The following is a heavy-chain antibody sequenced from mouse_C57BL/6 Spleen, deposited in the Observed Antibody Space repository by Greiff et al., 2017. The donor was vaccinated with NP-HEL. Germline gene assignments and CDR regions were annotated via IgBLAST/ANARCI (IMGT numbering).Heavy chain of an antibody. CDR3: ARPLDGYFLGY. V-gene: IGHV1-26*01. D-gene: IGHD2-3*01. CDR1: GYTFTDYY. Sequence: VQLQQSGPELVKPGASVKISCKASGYTFTDYYMNWVKQSHGKSLEWIGDINPNNGGTSYNQKFKGKATLTVDKSSSTAYMELRSLTSEDSAVYYCARPLDGYFLGYWGQGTTLTVSS. J-gene: IGHJ2*01. CDR2: INPNNGGT.